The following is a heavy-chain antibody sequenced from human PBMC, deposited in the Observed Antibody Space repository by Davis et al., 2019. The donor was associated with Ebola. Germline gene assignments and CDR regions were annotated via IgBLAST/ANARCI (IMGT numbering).Heavy chain of an antibody. CDR2: ISGSGGST. CDR3: AKSGLSFGVVKYHYGMDV. J-gene: IGHJ6*02. V-gene: IGHV3-23*01. CDR1: GVTVSSNY. D-gene: IGHD3-3*01. Sequence: GESLKISCAASGVTVSSNYMSWVRQAPGKGLEWVSAISGSGGSTYYADSVKGRFTISRDNSKKTLYLQMNSLRAEDTAVYYCAKSGLSFGVVKYHYGMDVWGQGTTVTVSS.